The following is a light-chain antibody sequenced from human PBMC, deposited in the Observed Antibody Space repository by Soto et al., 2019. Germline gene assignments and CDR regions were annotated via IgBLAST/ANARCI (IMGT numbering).Light chain of an antibody. V-gene: IGKV3-20*01. CDR1: QSVRDTY. CDR2: GAS. CDR3: QYCAISAGT. J-gene: IGKJ1*01. Sequence: EVVLTQSAGTLSLSPGERATLSCRASQSVRDTYLAWYQQKPGQAPSLLIYGASNRATGVPDRFSGSGSGTDFALTISRLEPEDFALYYCQYCAISAGTFGQGTKVDIK.